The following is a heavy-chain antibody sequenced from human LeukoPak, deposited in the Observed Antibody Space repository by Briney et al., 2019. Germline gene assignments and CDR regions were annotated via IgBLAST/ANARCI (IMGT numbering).Heavy chain of an antibody. CDR3: ARVPPDDYGDYYYFDY. Sequence: GGSLRLSCASSGFTFSSYSMNWVRQARGKGLEWVSAINWNGGSTNYADSVKGRFTISRDNAKNSLLLQMNSLRAEDTALYYCARVPPDDYGDYYYFDYWGQGTPVTVSS. CDR2: INWNGGST. V-gene: IGHV3-20*04. CDR1: GFTFSSYS. D-gene: IGHD4-17*01. J-gene: IGHJ4*02.